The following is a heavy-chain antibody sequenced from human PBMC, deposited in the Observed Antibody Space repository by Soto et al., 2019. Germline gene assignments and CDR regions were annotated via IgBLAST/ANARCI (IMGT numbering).Heavy chain of an antibody. CDR3: ARDYYDFWSGSLHPYYYYGMDV. CDR2: IYPGDSDT. CDR1: GYSFTSYW. J-gene: IGHJ6*02. Sequence: GESLNISCKGSGYSFTSYWIGWVRQMPGKGLEWMGIIYPGDSDTRYSPSFQGQVTISADKSISTAYLQWSSLKASDTAMYYCARDYYDFWSGSLHPYYYYGMDVWGQGTTVTVSS. D-gene: IGHD3-3*01. V-gene: IGHV5-51*01.